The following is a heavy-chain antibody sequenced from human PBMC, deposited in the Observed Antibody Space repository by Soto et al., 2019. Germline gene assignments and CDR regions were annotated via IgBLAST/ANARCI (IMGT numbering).Heavy chain of an antibody. D-gene: IGHD2-2*01. V-gene: IGHV4-59*12. CDR3: ARIVVPGAMTRFYYGMDV. Sequence: PSETLSLTCTVSGGSISTYYWSWIRQPPGKGLEWIGYIYYSGITNYNPSLKSRVTISVDTSKSQFSLKLSSVTAADTAVYYCARIVVPGAMTRFYYGMDVWGQGTTGTVSS. CDR2: IYYSGIT. J-gene: IGHJ6*02. CDR1: GGSISTYY.